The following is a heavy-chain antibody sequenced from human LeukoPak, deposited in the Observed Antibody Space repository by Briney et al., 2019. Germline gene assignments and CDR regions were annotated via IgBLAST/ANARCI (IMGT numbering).Heavy chain of an antibody. V-gene: IGHV1-18*01. CDR2: ISAYNGNT. D-gene: IGHD1-7*01. J-gene: IGHJ4*02. Sequence: ASVKVSCKASGYTLTSYSISWVRQAPGQGLEWMGWISAYNGNTDLAQKLQGRVTMTTDTSTSTAYMELRSLRSDDTAVYYCARFELGLWYFDYWGQGTLVTVSS. CDR3: ARFELGLWYFDY. CDR1: GYTLTSYS.